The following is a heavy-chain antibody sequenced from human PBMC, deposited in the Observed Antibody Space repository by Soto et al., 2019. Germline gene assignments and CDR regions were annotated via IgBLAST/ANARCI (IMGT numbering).Heavy chain of an antibody. CDR3: ARRSLLWFAEHTYYYYGMDV. CDR2: IFSNDEK. V-gene: IGHV2-26*01. Sequence: SGPTLVNPTETLTLTCTVSGFSLSNARMGVSWIRQPPGKALEWLAHIFSNDEKSYSTSLKSRLTISKDTSKSQVVLTMTYLDAVNTATYYWARRSLLWFAEHTYYYYGMDVWVQGNTVTAS. D-gene: IGHD3-10*01. J-gene: IGHJ6*02. CDR1: GFSLSNARMG.